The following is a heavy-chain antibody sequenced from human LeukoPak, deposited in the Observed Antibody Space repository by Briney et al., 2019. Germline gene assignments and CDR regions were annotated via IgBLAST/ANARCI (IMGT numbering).Heavy chain of an antibody. V-gene: IGHV3-30-3*01. CDR2: ISYDGSNK. CDR3: ATPGDSSSSYYFDY. Sequence: GGSLRLSCAASGFTFSSYAMHWVRQAPGKGLEWVAVISYDGSNKYYADSVKGRFTISRDNSKNTLYLQMNSLRAEDTAVYYCATPGDSSSSYYFDYWGQGTLVTVSS. J-gene: IGHJ4*02. D-gene: IGHD6-6*01. CDR1: GFTFSSYA.